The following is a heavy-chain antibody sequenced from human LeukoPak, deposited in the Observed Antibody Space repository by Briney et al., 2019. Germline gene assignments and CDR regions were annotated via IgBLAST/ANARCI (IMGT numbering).Heavy chain of an antibody. Sequence: SSETLSLTCTVSGGSISSYYWSWIRQPPGKGLEWIGYIYYSGSTNYNPSLKSRVTISVDTSKNQFSLKLSSVTAADTAVYYCARVPIAAATIFDYWGQGTLVTVSS. D-gene: IGHD6-13*01. V-gene: IGHV4-59*01. CDR1: GGSISSYY. J-gene: IGHJ4*02. CDR3: ARVPIAAATIFDY. CDR2: IYYSGST.